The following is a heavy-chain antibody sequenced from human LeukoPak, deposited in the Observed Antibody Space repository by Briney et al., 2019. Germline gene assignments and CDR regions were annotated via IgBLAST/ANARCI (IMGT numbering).Heavy chain of an antibody. CDR2: INSDGSST. CDR1: GFTFSRYW. D-gene: IGHD6-19*01. J-gene: IGHJ4*02. Sequence: GGSLRLSCAASGFTFSRYWMHWVRQAPGKGLVWVSRINSDGSSTSYADSVKGRFTISRDNAKHSLYLPMNSLTADHTAVYYCPPLGLAVAGHGGVFFDYWGQQTLVTVSS. CDR3: PPLGLAVAGHGGVFFDY. V-gene: IGHV3-74*01.